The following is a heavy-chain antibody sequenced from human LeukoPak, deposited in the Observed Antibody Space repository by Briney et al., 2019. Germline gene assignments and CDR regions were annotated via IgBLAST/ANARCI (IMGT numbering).Heavy chain of an antibody. D-gene: IGHD3-10*01. Sequence: GGSLRLSCAASGFIFSSYSINWVRQAPGKGLEWLSYISGSSGTIHYADSVKGRFTISRDNAKKSVYLQMNSLRAEDTAVYYCARDGPSYGSGSYALGFDIWGQGTMVTVSS. CDR3: ARDGPSYGSGSYALGFDI. J-gene: IGHJ3*02. CDR2: ISGSSGTI. V-gene: IGHV3-48*04. CDR1: GFIFSSYS.